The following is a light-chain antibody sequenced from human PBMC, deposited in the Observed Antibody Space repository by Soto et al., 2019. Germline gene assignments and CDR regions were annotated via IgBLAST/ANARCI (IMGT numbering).Light chain of an antibody. Sequence: LVLTQSPCTLSLSPGQRATLSCRASQSVSSTYLAWYQQKPAQAPRLLIYGVSNRATGIPDRFTGSGSGTDFTLTISRLEPEDFAVYYCQQFGTSPITFGQGTRLEIK. CDR1: QSVSSTY. CDR3: QQFGTSPIT. J-gene: IGKJ5*01. CDR2: GVS. V-gene: IGKV3-20*01.